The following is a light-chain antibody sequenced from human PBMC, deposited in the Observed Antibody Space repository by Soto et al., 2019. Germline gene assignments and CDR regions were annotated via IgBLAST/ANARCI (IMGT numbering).Light chain of an antibody. V-gene: IGLV1-44*01. CDR2: SNN. J-gene: IGLJ2*01. CDR3: TAWDDDLSLVV. CDR1: SSNIGTNS. Sequence: QSVLTQPPSASGPPGQRVTLSCSGSSSNIGTNSVNWYQQLPETAPKHLIYSNNQRPSGLPDRFSGSKSGTSATLAISGLPSEDEADYYCTAWDDDLSLVVFGGGTKLTVL.